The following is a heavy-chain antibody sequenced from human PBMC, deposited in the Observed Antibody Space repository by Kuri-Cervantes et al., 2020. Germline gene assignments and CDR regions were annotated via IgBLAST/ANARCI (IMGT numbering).Heavy chain of an antibody. D-gene: IGHD6-13*01. CDR3: ARHPATYSSSWSDAFDI. J-gene: IGHJ3*02. CDR1: GHSFTSYW. V-gene: IGHV5-51*01. Sequence: KVSCKGSGHSFTSYWIGWVRQMPGKGLEWMGIIYPGDSDTRYSPSFQGQVTISADKSISTAYLQWSSLKASDTAMYYCARHPATYSSSWSDAFDIWGQGTMVTVSS. CDR2: IYPGDSDT.